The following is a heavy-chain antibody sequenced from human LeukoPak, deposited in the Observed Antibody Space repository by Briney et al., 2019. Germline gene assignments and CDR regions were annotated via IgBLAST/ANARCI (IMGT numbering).Heavy chain of an antibody. CDR3: ARGIYCSGGRCSDY. CDR1: GGSLSSYY. CDR2: IYYSGST. J-gene: IGHJ4*02. Sequence: SETLSLTCTVSGGSLSSYYWSWIRQPPGKGLEWMGYIYYSGSTNYNPSLKSRVTISVDTSKKQFSLKLSSVTAADTAVYYCARGIYCSGGRCSDYWGQGTLVTVSS. V-gene: IGHV4-59*01. D-gene: IGHD2-15*01.